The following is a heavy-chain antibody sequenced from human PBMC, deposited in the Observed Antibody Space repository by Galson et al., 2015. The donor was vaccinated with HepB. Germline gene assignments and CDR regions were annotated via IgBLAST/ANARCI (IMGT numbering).Heavy chain of an antibody. CDR2: INAGNGNA. CDR3: AREYCSGGSCYDWFDP. D-gene: IGHD2-15*01. CDR1: GYTFTSYA. J-gene: IGHJ5*02. V-gene: IGHV1-3*01. Sequence: SCKASGYTFTSYAMHWVRQAPGQRLEWMGWINAGNGNAKYSQKFQGRVTITRDTSASTAYMELSSLRSEDTAVYYCAREYCSGGSCYDWFDPWGQGTLVTVSS.